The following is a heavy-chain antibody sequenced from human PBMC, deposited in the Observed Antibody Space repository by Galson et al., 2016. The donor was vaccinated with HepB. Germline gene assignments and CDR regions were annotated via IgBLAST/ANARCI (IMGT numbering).Heavy chain of an antibody. CDR2: IRGRGRDT. V-gene: IGHV3-23*05. J-gene: IGHJ4*02. CDR1: GFDFEKYA. CDR3: AQGGGFRDFWRGYVKTPFDF. D-gene: IGHD3-3*01. Sequence: SLRLSCAASGFDFEKYAMNWVRQSPGKGQEWVSSIRGRGRDTYYLESVKGRVVISRDNSKNTVYLQMNSLRAEDTAVYFCAQGGGFRDFWRGYVKTPFDFWGQGTRVAVS.